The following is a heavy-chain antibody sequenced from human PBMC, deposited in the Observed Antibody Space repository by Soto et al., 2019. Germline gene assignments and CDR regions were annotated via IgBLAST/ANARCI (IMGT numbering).Heavy chain of an antibody. CDR2: ISSSGSTI. Sequence: GGSLRLSCAASGFTFSYYYMSWIRQSPGKGLEWVSYISSSGSTIYYADSVKGRFTISRDNAKNSLYLQMNSLRAEDTAVYYCARDYATDYAFDIWGQGTMVTVSS. J-gene: IGHJ3*02. CDR1: GFTFSYYY. D-gene: IGHD4-17*01. V-gene: IGHV3-11*01. CDR3: ARDYATDYAFDI.